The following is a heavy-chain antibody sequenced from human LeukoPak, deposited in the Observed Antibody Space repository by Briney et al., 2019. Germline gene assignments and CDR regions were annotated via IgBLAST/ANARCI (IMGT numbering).Heavy chain of an antibody. CDR2: ITSSSSSM. CDR1: GFTFSIYT. Sequence: PGGSLRLSCVASGFTFSIYTMSWVRQAPGKGLEWVSSITSSSSSMYSADSVKARLTISRDNAENSLYLQMNSLRAEDTAVYYCARDLAWGGYWGQGTLVTVSS. D-gene: IGHD7-27*01. CDR3: ARDLAWGGY. V-gene: IGHV3-21*01. J-gene: IGHJ4*02.